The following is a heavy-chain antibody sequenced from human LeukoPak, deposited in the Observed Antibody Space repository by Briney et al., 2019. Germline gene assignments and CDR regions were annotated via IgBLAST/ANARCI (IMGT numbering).Heavy chain of an antibody. CDR3: ARDLWGWVPCSSTSCPRPPH. D-gene: IGHD2-2*01. CDR2: IDPNSGGT. J-gene: IGHJ4*02. Sequence: GASVKVSCKASGYTFTGYYMHWVRQAPGQGLEWMGWIDPNSGGTNYAQKFQGRVTMTRDTSISTAYMELSRLRSDDTAVYYCARDLWGWVPCSSTSCPRPPHWGQGTLVTVSS. CDR1: GYTFTGYY. V-gene: IGHV1-2*02.